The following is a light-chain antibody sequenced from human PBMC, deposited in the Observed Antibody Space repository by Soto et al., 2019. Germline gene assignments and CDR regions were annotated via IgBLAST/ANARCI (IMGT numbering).Light chain of an antibody. CDR1: SNNVGSYNL. J-gene: IGLJ7*01. CDR3: CSYAGTNTWV. CDR2: EGS. Sequence: QSALTQPASVSGSPGQSITISCTGTSNNVGSYNLVSWYQQHPGKAPKLMIYEGSNRPSGVSNRFSGSKSGNTASLTISGLQAEDEADYYCCSYAGTNTWVFGGGTQLTVL. V-gene: IGLV2-23*01.